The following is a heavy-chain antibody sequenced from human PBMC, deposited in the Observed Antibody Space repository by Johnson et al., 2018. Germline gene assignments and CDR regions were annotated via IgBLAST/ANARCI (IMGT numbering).Heavy chain of an antibody. J-gene: IGHJ3*02. CDR1: GFTSRNYW. Sequence: VQLVESGGELVQRGGSLRLSCAASGFTSRNYWMSWVRQAPGKGLEWVANMNQDGSETYYVDSVKGRFTIPRDNAKKSLYRERNSLGADDTAVYDCARGRDFDGSGLDACDMWGQGTMVTVSS. CDR2: MNQDGSET. CDR3: ARGRDFDGSGLDACDM. V-gene: IGHV3-7*04. D-gene: IGHD3-10*01.